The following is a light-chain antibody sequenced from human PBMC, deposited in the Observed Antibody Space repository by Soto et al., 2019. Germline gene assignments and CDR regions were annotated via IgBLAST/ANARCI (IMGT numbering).Light chain of an antibody. Sequence: DVVMTQSPLSLPVTLGQPASISCRSSQSLVYSDGNTYLNWFQQRPSQSPRRLISKVSNRDSGVPDRFRGSESGTGFTLNISRVEAEYVGVYYCMHGTHWPRKFGHGTKVDIK. J-gene: IGKJ1*01. CDR1: QSLVYSDGNTY. CDR3: MHGTHWPRK. V-gene: IGKV2-30*01. CDR2: KVS.